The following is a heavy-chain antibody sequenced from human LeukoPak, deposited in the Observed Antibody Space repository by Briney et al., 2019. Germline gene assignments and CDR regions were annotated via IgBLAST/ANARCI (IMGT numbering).Heavy chain of an antibody. CDR1: GYTFTDYH. J-gene: IGHJ4*02. V-gene: IGHV1-2*02. Sequence: ASVKVSCKASGYTFTDYHIHWVRQAPGQGLEWMGWINPNSGGTNYAEKFHCRLTTTRDTSISTAFMELSGLRSDDTAVYYCTRFRHVAVAGTPHFDYWGQGALVTVSS. CDR3: TRFRHVAVAGTPHFDY. D-gene: IGHD6-19*01. CDR2: INPNSGGT.